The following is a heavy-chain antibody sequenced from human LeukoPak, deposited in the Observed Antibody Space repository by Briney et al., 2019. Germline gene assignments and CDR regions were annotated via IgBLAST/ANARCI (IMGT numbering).Heavy chain of an antibody. CDR3: AKYGAPYDFWSGYYVYFDY. CDR2: ISGSGGST. J-gene: IGHJ4*02. CDR1: GFTFSSYA. V-gene: IGHV3-23*01. D-gene: IGHD3-3*01. Sequence: GGSLRLSCAASGFTFSSYAMSWVRQAPGKGLEWVSAISGSGGSTYYADSAKGRFTISRDNSKNTLYLQMNSLRAEDTAVYYCAKYGAPYDFWSGYYVYFDYWGQGTLVTVSS.